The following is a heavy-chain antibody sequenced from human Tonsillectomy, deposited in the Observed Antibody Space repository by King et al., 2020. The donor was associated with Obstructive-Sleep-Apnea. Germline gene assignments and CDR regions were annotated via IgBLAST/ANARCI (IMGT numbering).Heavy chain of an antibody. D-gene: IGHD6-13*01. CDR2: LSMNRNSV. Sequence: VQLVESGGALVQPGRSLRLSCSAAGFSFDDYARHWVRHSPGKGLEWVSGLSMNRNSVNFADSWRGRFTISRENTQNSLYLQMDSLRAEDTAFYYCARGTVGQQLDWYFDLWGRGTLVTVSS. J-gene: IGHJ2*01. V-gene: IGHV3-9*01. CDR1: GFSFDDYA. CDR3: ARGTVGQQLDWYFDL.